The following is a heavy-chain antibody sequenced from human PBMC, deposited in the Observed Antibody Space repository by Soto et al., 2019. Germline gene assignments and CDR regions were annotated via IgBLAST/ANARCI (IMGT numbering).Heavy chain of an antibody. CDR1: GFSLNTSGVG. J-gene: IGHJ6*02. Sequence: SGATLVNPTQTLTLTCTFSGFSLNTSGVGVGWIRQPPGKALEWLALIYWDDDKRYSPSLKSRLTITKDTSKNQVVLTMTNMDPVDTATYYCEHSPPDHYYYGMDVWRQGTTVTVSS. V-gene: IGHV2-5*02. CDR3: EHSPPDHYYYGMDV. CDR2: IYWDDDK.